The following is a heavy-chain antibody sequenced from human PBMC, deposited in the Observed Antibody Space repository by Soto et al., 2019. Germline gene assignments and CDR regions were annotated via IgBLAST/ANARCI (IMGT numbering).Heavy chain of an antibody. CDR1: GFTFTTYA. CDR2: ISGSGGST. Sequence: EVQVLDSGGGLVQPGGSLRLSCAASGFTFTTYAMSWVRQAPGKGLQWVSSISGSGGSTYYADSVKGRFTISRDNSKNTLYLQMNSLRAEDTAVYYCAKDLIWFGELPRGSRGGQGTLVTVSS. D-gene: IGHD3-10*01. CDR3: AKDLIWFGELPRGSR. V-gene: IGHV3-23*01. J-gene: IGHJ4*02.